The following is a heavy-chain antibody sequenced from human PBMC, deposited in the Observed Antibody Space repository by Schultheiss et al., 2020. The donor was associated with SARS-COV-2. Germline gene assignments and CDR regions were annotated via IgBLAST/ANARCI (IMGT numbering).Heavy chain of an antibody. CDR2: IYYSGST. Sequence: SETLSLTCTVSGGSISSGGYYWSWIRQPPGKGLEWIGYIYYSGSTNYNPSLKSRVTISVDTSKNQFSLKLSSVTAADTAVYYCARLDEEDIWGQGTMVTVSS. V-gene: IGHV4-61*08. J-gene: IGHJ3*02. CDR1: GGSISSGGYY. CDR3: ARLDEEDI.